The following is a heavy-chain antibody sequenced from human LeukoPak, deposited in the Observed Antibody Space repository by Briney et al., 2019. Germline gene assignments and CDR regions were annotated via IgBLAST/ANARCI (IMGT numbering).Heavy chain of an antibody. V-gene: IGHV3-30-3*01. J-gene: IGHJ1*01. CDR3: ARDRRPWEPPQH. D-gene: IGHD1-26*01. CDR1: GFTFSSYA. Sequence: PGGSLRLSCAASGFTFSSYAMHWVRQAPGKGLEWVAVISYDGSNKYYADSVKGRFTISRDNSKNTLYLQMNSLRSDDTAVYYCARDRRPWEPPQHWGQGTLVTVSS. CDR2: ISYDGSNK.